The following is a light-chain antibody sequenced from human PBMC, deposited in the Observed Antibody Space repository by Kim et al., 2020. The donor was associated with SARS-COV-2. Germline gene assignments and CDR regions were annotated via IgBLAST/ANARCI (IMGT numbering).Light chain of an antibody. CDR1: QSVSSN. Sequence: ASQSVSSNLAWYQQKPGQAPRLLIYGASTRATGIPARFSGSGSGTEFTLTISSLQSEDFAVYYCQHQGTFGQGTKVDIK. CDR3: QHQGT. CDR2: GAS. J-gene: IGKJ1*01. V-gene: IGKV3-15*01.